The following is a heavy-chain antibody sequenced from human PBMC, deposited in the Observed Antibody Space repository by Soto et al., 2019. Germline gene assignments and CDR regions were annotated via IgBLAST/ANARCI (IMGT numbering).Heavy chain of an antibody. V-gene: IGHV1-69*01. CDR3: ARGNGDFVNYYFDY. Sequence: QVQLVQSGAELTKPGSSVRVSCKASGGTFSNYAFTWVRQAPGQGLEWMGGIIVIFATANYAQKFQGRVTITADESTSTAYMELSSLRSEDTAVYYCARGNGDFVNYYFDYWGQGTPVTVSS. CDR1: GGTFSNYA. D-gene: IGHD4-17*01. J-gene: IGHJ4*02. CDR2: IIVIFATA.